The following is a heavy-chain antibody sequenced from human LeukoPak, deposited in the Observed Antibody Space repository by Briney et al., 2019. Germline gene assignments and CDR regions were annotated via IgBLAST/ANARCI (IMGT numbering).Heavy chain of an antibody. J-gene: IGHJ4*02. CDR1: GGSISRYY. V-gene: IGHV4-59*12. CDR2: IYYSGST. D-gene: IGHD5-18*01. CDR3: ATQDTAMAKAYFDY. Sequence: SETLSLTCTVSGGSISRYYWSWIRQPPGKGLEWIGYIYYSGSTNYNPSLKSRVTMSVDTSKNQFSLKLSSVTAADTAVYYCATQDTAMAKAYFDYWGQGTLVTVSS.